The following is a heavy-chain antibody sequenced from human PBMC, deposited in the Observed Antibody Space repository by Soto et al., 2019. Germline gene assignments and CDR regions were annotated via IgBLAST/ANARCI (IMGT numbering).Heavy chain of an antibody. CDR1: GYTFTSYG. D-gene: IGHD2-2*01. CDR3: AREVVPAASADYYYYYMDV. J-gene: IGHJ6*03. CDR2: ISAYNGNT. Sequence: SVKLACKASGYTFTSYGISCVRQTPGQGLEWMGWISAYNGNTNYAQKLQGRVTMTTDTSTSTAYMELRSLRSDDTAVYYCAREVVPAASADYYYYYMDVWGKGTTVTVSS. V-gene: IGHV1-18*01.